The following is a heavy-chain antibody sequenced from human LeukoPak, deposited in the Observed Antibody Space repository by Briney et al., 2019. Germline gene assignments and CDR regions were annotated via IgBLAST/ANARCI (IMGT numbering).Heavy chain of an antibody. J-gene: IGHJ4*02. CDR2: IYYSGST. D-gene: IGHD2-15*01. Sequence: SETLSLSCTVSGGSISSYYWSWIRQPPGKGLEWIGYIYYSGSTNYNPSLKSRVTISVDTSKNQFSLKLSSVTAADTAVYYCARGSQGLGYGSGGSCRAKIFDYWGQGTQVTVSS. CDR3: ARGSQGLGYGSGGSCRAKIFDY. CDR1: GGSISSYY. V-gene: IGHV4-59*12.